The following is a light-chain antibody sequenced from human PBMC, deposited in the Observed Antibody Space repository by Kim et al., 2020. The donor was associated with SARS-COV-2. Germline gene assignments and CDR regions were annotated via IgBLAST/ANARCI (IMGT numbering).Light chain of an antibody. CDR1: ALPKQY. Sequence: PGNKARITCSGDALPKQYAYWYQQKPGQAPVLVIYKDSERPSGIPERFSGSSSGTTVTLTISGVQAEDEADYYCQSADSSGTYVVFGGGTQLTVL. V-gene: IGLV3-25*03. CDR3: QSADSSGTYVV. J-gene: IGLJ2*01. CDR2: KDS.